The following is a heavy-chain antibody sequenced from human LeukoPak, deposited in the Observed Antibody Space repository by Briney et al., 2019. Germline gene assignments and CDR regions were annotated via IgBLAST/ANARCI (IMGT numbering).Heavy chain of an antibody. Sequence: GGSLRLSCAASGFTVSSNYMSWVRQAPGKGLEWVSVIYSGGSTFYADSVRGRFTIFRDNSRNTLNLQMSSLRAEDTAIYYCAKGKVTAYLTWFDPWGQGTPVTVSS. V-gene: IGHV3-53*01. CDR1: GFTVSSNY. CDR2: IYSGGST. D-gene: IGHD3-9*01. J-gene: IGHJ5*02. CDR3: AKGKVTAYLTWFDP.